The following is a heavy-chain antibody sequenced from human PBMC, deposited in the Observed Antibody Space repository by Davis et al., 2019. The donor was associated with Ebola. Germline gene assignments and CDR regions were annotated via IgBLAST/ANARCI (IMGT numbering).Heavy chain of an antibody. CDR3: ARESDAVGASTTDDAFDV. Sequence: ASVKVSCKASGYTFVGYYVHWVRQAPGQGLDWLGWINPNSGGTTYAQRFQGRVTMTRDTSISTAYMDLSRLTSDDTAVYSCARESDAVGASTTDDAFDVWGQGTMFTVSS. CDR1: GYTFVGYY. V-gene: IGHV1-2*02. J-gene: IGHJ3*01. CDR2: INPNSGGT. D-gene: IGHD1-26*01.